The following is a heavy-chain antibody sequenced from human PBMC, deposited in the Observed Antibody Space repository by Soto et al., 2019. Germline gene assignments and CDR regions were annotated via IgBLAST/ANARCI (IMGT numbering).Heavy chain of an antibody. V-gene: IGHV3-9*01. D-gene: IGHD2-15*01. CDR1: GFTFDDYA. J-gene: IGHJ6*03. CDR3: AKDTGSGVVVLPNYMAV. CDR2: ISWNSGNI. Sequence: GGSLRLSCAASGFTFDDYAMHWVRQTPGKGLEWVSGISWNSGNIGYADSVKGRFTISRDNAKKSLHLQMNTLRAEDTALYYCAKDTGSGVVVLPNYMAVWGKGTTVTVSS.